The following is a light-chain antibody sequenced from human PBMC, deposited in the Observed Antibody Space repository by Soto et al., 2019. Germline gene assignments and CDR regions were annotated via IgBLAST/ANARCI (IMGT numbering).Light chain of an antibody. CDR3: QQSYMDPIT. CDR1: QSLLHSDGKTY. V-gene: IGKV2-29*01. J-gene: IGKJ5*01. CDR2: DAS. Sequence: DIVLTQTPLSLSVTPGQPASISCKPSQSLLHSDGKTYLYWYLQKPGKAPNLLIYDASRLQSGVPSRFSGSGGGTDFTLSISSVQPEDFATYFCQQSYMDPITFGQGTRLEIK.